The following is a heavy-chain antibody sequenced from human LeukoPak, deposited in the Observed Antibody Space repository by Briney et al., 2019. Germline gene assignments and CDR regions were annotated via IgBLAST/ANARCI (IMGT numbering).Heavy chain of an antibody. CDR3: ARLPLGYSGAYYFDY. V-gene: IGHV4-4*09. CDR1: RGSISGSIRSYY. D-gene: IGHD5-12*01. J-gene: IGHJ4*02. CDR2: ISSSGSV. Sequence: SETLSLTCTVSRGSISGSIRSYYWSWPRQPPGKGLEWIGYISSSGSVNDNPSLRSRVTISVDTSKNQFFLNLSSVSAADTAVYYCARLPLGYSGAYYFDYWGQGTLVTVSP.